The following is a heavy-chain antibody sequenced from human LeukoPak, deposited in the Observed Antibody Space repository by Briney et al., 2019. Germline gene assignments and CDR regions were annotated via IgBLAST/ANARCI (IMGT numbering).Heavy chain of an antibody. J-gene: IGHJ4*02. D-gene: IGHD2/OR15-2a*01. CDR2: INPSGGST. V-gene: IGHV1-46*01. Sequence: ASVKVSCKAAGYTFTSYYMHWVRQAPGQGLEWMGIINPSGGSTNYAQKFQGRVTMTRDTSTSTVYMELSSLRSEDTAVYYCARAGYSNRWDGVDYWGQGTLVTVFS. CDR3: ARAGYSNRWDGVDY. CDR1: GYTFTSYY.